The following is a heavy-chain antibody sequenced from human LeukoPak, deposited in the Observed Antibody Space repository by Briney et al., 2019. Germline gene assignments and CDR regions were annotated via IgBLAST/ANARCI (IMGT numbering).Heavy chain of an antibody. J-gene: IGHJ4*02. D-gene: IGHD3-3*01. CDR2: ISWNSGSI. CDR3: ARDQYDTWSRRGNFDS. Sequence: PGRSLRLSCAASGFTFNDYAMQWVRQPPGKGLEWVSGISWNSGSIGYADSVKGRFTISRDNAKNSLYLQMNSLRVEDTAVFYCARDQYDTWSRRGNFDSWGQGTLVIVSS. V-gene: IGHV3-9*01. CDR1: GFTFNDYA.